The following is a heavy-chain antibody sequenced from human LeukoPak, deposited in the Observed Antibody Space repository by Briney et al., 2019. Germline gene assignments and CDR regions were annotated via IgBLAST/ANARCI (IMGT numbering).Heavy chain of an antibody. V-gene: IGHV3-74*01. D-gene: IGHD4-11*01. J-gene: IGHJ4*02. CDR1: RFTFSNYW. CDR2: INSDGSST. CDR3: ARGGYYSNSCFDY. Sequence: GGSLRLSCAASRFTFSNYWMHWVRQAPGKGLVWVSHINSDGSSTNYADSVKGRFTISRDNAKNTLYLQINSLRAEDTAVYYCARGGYYSNSCFDYWGRGTLVTVSS.